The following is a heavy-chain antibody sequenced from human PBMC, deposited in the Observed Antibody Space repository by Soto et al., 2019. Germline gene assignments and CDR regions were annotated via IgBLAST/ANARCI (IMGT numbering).Heavy chain of an antibody. CDR2: ISWNSGSI. CDR1: GFTFDDYA. D-gene: IGHD3-22*01. V-gene: IGHV3-9*01. J-gene: IGHJ4*02. Sequence: PGGSLRLSCAASGFTFDDYAMHWVRQAPGKGLEWVSGISWNSGSIGYADSVKGRFTISRDNAKNSLYLQKNSLRAEDTALYYCAKDIHYDSSGHPSFFDYWGQGTLVTVSS. CDR3: AKDIHYDSSGHPSFFDY.